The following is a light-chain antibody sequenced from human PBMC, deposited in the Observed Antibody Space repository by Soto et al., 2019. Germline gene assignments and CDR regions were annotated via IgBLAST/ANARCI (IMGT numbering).Light chain of an antibody. J-gene: IGKJ5*01. CDR1: QSVNTF. V-gene: IGKV3-11*01. CDR3: QQRSNWHPSIP. CDR2: DAS. Sequence: EIVLTQSPATLSLSPGERATLSCRASQSVNTFLAWYQQKPGQAPRLLIYDASNRATGIPARFSGSGSGTDFTLTISSLEPEDFAVYYCQQRSNWHPSIPFGQGTRLESK.